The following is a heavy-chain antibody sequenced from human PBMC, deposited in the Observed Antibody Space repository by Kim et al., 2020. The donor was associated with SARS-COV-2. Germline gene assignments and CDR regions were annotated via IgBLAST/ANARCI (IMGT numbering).Heavy chain of an antibody. V-gene: IGHV1-69*04. D-gene: IGHD2-2*01. J-gene: IGHJ1*01. CDR2: IIPILGIA. Sequence: SVKVSCKASGGTFSSYAISWVRQAPGQGLEWMGRIIPILGIANYAQKFQGRVTITADKSTSTAYMELSSLRSEDTAVYYCASGSCSSTSCYGEYFQHWGHGTLVTVSS. CDR3: ASGSCSSTSCYGEYFQH. CDR1: GGTFSSYA.